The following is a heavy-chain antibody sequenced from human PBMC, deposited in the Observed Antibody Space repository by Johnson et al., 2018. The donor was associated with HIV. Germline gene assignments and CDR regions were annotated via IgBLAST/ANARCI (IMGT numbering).Heavy chain of an antibody. J-gene: IGHJ3*02. CDR1: GFTFSSYG. Sequence: VQLVESGGGVVQPGRSLRLSCAASGFTFSSYGMHWVRQAPGKGLEWVAVIWYDGSNKYYADSVKGRFTISRDNSKNTLYLQMNSLRAEDTAVYYCARDRAWGDNVVVAAYGAFDIWGQGTRVTVSS. V-gene: IGHV3-30*19. CDR2: IWYDGSNK. CDR3: ARDRAWGDNVVVAAYGAFDI. D-gene: IGHD2-15*01.